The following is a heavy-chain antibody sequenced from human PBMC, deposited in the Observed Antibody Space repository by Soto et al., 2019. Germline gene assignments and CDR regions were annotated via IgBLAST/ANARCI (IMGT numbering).Heavy chain of an antibody. CDR2: ISHDGSHK. CDR1: GFTFSTYG. V-gene: IGHV3-30*03. D-gene: IGHD6-19*01. CDR3: AELPVSGWNHHHNGMDV. Sequence: QVHLVESGGGVVQPGGSLRLSCAASGFTFSTYGMHWVRQAPGKGLEWVAVISHDGSHKYFVDSVQGRFTISRDNSKNTLSVQMNSLRAEDTAVYYCAELPVSGWNHHHNGMDVRGPGTTVTVFS. J-gene: IGHJ6*02.